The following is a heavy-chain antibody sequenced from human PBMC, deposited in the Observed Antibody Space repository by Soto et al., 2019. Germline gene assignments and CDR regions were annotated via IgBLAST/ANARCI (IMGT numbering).Heavy chain of an antibody. CDR3: AKGLTSRGSSGWLGGY. CDR1: GFTFSSYA. Sequence: GGSLRLSCAASGFTFSSYAMSWVRQAPGKGLEWVSAISGSGGSTYYADSVKGRFTISRDNSKNTLYLQMNSLRAEDTAVYYCAKGLTSRGSSGWLGGYWGQGTLVTVSS. D-gene: IGHD6-19*01. V-gene: IGHV3-23*01. CDR2: ISGSGGST. J-gene: IGHJ4*02.